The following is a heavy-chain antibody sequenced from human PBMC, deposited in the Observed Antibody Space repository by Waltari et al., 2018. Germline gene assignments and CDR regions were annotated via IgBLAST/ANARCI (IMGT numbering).Heavy chain of an antibody. CDR1: GGSISSAAYS. D-gene: IGHD3-22*01. J-gene: IGHJ2*01. CDR2: LYYSGKT. Sequence: QLQLQESGSRLLKPSQTLSLTCTASGGSISSAAYSWSWIRQPPGKGLEWIGYLYYSGKTYYNPSLKSRVTISEDRSKKQLSLKLSSVTAADTAVYYCARGGQGDYYDTSGYYAWYFDLWGRGTLVTVSS. CDR3: ARGGQGDYYDTSGYYAWYFDL. V-gene: IGHV4-30-2*01.